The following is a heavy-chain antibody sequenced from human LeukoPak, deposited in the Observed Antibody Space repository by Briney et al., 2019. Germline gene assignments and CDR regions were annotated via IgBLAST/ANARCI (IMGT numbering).Heavy chain of an antibody. V-gene: IGHV3-53*01. CDR3: ARDYSDSSGYYRFDY. D-gene: IGHD3-22*01. J-gene: IGHJ4*02. CDR1: GFTVSSNY. CDR2: IYSGDSA. Sequence: PGVSLRLSCAASGFTVSSNYMSWVRQAPGKGLEWVSVIYSGDSAYYADSVKDRFTISRDNSRNTLYLQMNSLRAEDTAVYYCARDYSDSSGYYRFDYWGQGTLVTVSS.